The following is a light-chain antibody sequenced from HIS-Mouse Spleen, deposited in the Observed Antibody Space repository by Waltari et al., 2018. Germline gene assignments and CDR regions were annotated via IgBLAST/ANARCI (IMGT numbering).Light chain of an antibody. V-gene: IGLV3-1*01. Sequence: SYELTQPPSVSVSPGPTASITCPGDNLGDQYACWYQQKPGQSPVLVIYQDSKRPSGIPERFSGSNSGNTATLTISGTQAMDEADYYCQAWDSSTDVVFGGGTKLTVL. CDR2: QDS. CDR3: QAWDSSTDVV. J-gene: IGLJ2*01. CDR1: NLGDQY.